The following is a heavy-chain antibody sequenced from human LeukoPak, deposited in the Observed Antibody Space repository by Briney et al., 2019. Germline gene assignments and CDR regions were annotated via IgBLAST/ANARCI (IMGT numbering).Heavy chain of an antibody. CDR3: TADMPASSRASDY. V-gene: IGHV3-15*01. Sequence: PGGSLRLSCAASGFTFSDAWMSWVRQAPGMGLEWVGRIKSKTDSGTTDYAAPVKGRFTISRDDSKTTLYLQINSLKSEDTAVYYCTADMPASSRASDYWGQGTLVTVSS. CDR1: GFTFSDAW. CDR2: IKSKTDSGTT. D-gene: IGHD2-15*01. J-gene: IGHJ4*02.